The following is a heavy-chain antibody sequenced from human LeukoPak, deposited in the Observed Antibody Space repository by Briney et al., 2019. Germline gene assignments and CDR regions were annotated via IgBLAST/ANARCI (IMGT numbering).Heavy chain of an antibody. J-gene: IGHJ4*02. D-gene: IGHD2-15*01. Sequence: ASVKVSCKASGYTFTSYGISWVRQAPGQGLEWMGWISAYNGNTNYAQKLQGSVTMTTDTSTSTAYMELRSLRSDDTAVYYCARGGYCSGGSCYGYFDYWGQGTLVTVSS. V-gene: IGHV1-18*01. CDR2: ISAYNGNT. CDR1: GYTFTSYG. CDR3: ARGGYCSGGSCYGYFDY.